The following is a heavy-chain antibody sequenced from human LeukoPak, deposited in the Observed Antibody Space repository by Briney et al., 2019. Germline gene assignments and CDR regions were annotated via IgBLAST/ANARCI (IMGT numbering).Heavy chain of an antibody. Sequence: SVKVSCKASGGTFSSYAISWVRQAPGQGLEWMGGIIPIFGTANYAQKFQGRVTITTDESTSTAYMELSSLRSEDTAVYYCARGPGYYDSSGYYYSWFDPWGQGTLVTVSS. CDR3: ARGPGYYDSSGYYYSWFDP. CDR1: GGTFSSYA. V-gene: IGHV1-69*05. CDR2: IIPIFGTA. D-gene: IGHD3-22*01. J-gene: IGHJ5*02.